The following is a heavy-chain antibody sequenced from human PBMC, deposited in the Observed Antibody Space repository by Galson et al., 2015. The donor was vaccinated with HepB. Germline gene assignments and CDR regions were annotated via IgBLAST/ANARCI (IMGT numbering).Heavy chain of an antibody. CDR2: LGIHNGNT. D-gene: IGHD3-22*01. V-gene: IGHV1-18*01. CDR1: GYAFSNYG. CDR3: ARARYSSSPPDY. J-gene: IGHJ4*02. Sequence: SVKVSCKASGYAFSNYGISWVRQAPGQGLEWMGWLGIHNGNTNYAQRVQGRVTMTTDTSTRTAYMELRSLRSDDTAVYYCARARYSSSPPDYWGQGTLVTVSS.